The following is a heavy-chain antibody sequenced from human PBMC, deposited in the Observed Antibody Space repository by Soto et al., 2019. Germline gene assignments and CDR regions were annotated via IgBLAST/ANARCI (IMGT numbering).Heavy chain of an antibody. CDR3: ARADDDPYFDY. V-gene: IGHV4-39*07. D-gene: IGHD1-1*01. J-gene: IGHJ4*02. CDR2: IYCSGST. CDR1: GGSINSSSYF. Sequence: PSETLSLTCSVSGGSINSSSYFWGWVRQPPGKGLEWIGSIYCSGSTNYNPSLKSRVTISVDTSKNQFSLKLSSVTAADTAVYYCARADDDPYFDYWGQGTLVTVSS.